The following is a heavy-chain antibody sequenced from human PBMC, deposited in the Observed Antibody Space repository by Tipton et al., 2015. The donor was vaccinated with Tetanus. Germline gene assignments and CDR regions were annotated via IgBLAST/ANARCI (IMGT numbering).Heavy chain of an antibody. V-gene: IGHV3-21*01. D-gene: IGHD4-17*01. CDR1: GFVFSSYT. CDR2: ISSTSSYI. J-gene: IGHJ5*02. Sequence: SLRLSCAVSGFVFSSYTMNWVRQAPGKGLEWVASISSTSSYIYYADSVKGRFTISRDNAKNSVYLQMSSLRGDDTAVYYCARCNDYGSLTPIDLWGPGTRVTVSS. CDR3: ARCNDYGSLTPIDL.